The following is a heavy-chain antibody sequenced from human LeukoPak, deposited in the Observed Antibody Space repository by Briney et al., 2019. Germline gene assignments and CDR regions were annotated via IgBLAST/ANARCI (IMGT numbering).Heavy chain of an antibody. Sequence: SETLSLTCAVSGGSISSSNWWSWVRQPPGKGLEWIGEIYHSGSTNYNPSLKSRVTISVDTSKNQFSLKLSSVTAADTAVYYCARIGSWYLDWFDPWGQGTLVTVSS. J-gene: IGHJ5*02. CDR2: IYHSGST. CDR1: GGSISSSNW. V-gene: IGHV4-4*02. CDR3: ARIGSWYLDWFDP. D-gene: IGHD6-13*01.